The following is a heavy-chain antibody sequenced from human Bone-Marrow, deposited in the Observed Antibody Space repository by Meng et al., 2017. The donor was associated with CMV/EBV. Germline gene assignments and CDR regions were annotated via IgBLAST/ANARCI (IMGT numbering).Heavy chain of an antibody. CDR1: GFIFSDYY. J-gene: IGHJ5*02. Sequence: GESLKISCAASGFIFSDYYMSWIRQAPGKGLEWVSYISSSGSTIYYADSVKGRFTIPRDNAKNSLYLQMNSLRAEDTAVNFCARDREAWYSSSWGNNLFDHWGQGTLVTVSS. CDR3: ARDREAWYSSSWGNNLFDH. V-gene: IGHV3-11*01. CDR2: ISSSGSTI. D-gene: IGHD6-13*01.